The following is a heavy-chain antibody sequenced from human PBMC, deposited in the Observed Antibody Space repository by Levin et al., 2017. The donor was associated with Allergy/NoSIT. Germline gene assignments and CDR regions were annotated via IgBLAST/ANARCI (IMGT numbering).Heavy chain of an antibody. CDR1: GGSFSAYY. V-gene: IGHV4-34*01. CDR3: ARGRGNCSSTSCYYYYYMDV. D-gene: IGHD2-2*01. J-gene: IGHJ6*03. CDR2: INHSGGT. Sequence: TSETLSLTCAVYGGSFSAYYWSWIRQPPGKGLEWIGEINHSGGTNYNPSLKSRVTISVDTSKNQFSLKVKSVTAADTAVYYCARGRGNCSSTSCYYYYYMDVWGKGTPVTVS.